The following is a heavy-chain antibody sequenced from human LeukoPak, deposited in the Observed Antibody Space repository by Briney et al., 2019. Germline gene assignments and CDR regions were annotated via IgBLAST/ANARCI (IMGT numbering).Heavy chain of an antibody. Sequence: GGSLRLSCAPSGFTFSRHGMHWVRQAPGKGLEWVAVIWYDGSNKDYADSVKGRFTISRDNSKNTLYLQMNSLRAEDTAVYYCARDGAQGYSGSYYSDYWGQGTLVTVSS. CDR1: GFTFSRHG. J-gene: IGHJ4*02. V-gene: IGHV3-33*08. CDR2: IWYDGSNK. CDR3: ARDGAQGYSGSYYSDY. D-gene: IGHD1-26*01.